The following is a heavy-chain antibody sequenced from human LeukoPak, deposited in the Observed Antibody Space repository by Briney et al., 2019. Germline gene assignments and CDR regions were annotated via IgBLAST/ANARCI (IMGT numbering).Heavy chain of an antibody. CDR2: INPSGGST. CDR1: GYTFTSYG. V-gene: IGHV1-46*01. Sequence: ASVKVSCKASGYTFTSYGISWVRQAPGQGLEWMGIINPSGGSTSYAQKFQGRVTMTRDASTSTVYMELSSLRSEDTAVYYCARGYDYVWGSYRPIDYWGQGTLVTVSS. CDR3: ARGYDYVWGSYRPIDY. D-gene: IGHD3-16*02. J-gene: IGHJ4*02.